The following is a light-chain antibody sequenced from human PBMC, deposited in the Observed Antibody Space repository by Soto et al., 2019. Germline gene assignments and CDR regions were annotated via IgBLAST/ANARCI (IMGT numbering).Light chain of an antibody. V-gene: IGKV1-39*01. Sequence: DIQMTQSPSSLSASVGDSVTITWRASQNIKTYLNWYQQKPGKAPNLLIYAASSLHSGVPSRFSGSGSGTDFTLTISSLQPEDFATYYCQQSFSSPPWTFGQGTKVEIK. CDR1: QNIKTY. CDR3: QQSFSSPPWT. J-gene: IGKJ1*01. CDR2: AAS.